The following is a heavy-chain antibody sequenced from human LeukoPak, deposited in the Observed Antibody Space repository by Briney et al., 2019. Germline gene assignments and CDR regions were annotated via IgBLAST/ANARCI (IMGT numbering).Heavy chain of an antibody. V-gene: IGHV4-39*01. CDR3: ARQGTGDTHYYYYGMDV. CDR2: IYYSGSA. Sequence: PSETLSLTCTVSGGSIRSSYYYWGWIRQPPGKGLEWIGSIYYSGSAYYNPSLKSRVTISVDTSKNQFSLKLSSVTAADTAVYYCARQGTGDTHYYYYGMDVWGQGTTVTVSS. D-gene: IGHD7-27*01. J-gene: IGHJ6*02. CDR1: GGSIRSSYYY.